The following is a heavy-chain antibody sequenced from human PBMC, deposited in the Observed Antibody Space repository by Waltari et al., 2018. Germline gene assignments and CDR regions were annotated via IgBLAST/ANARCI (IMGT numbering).Heavy chain of an antibody. CDR3: VHSSSGAFDI. Sequence: GGSLRLSCAASGFTFSDHYMDWVRQAPGKGLEWVGRTRNKANSYTTEYAASVKGRFTISRDDSKNSLYLQMNSLKTEDTAVYYCVHSSSGAFDIWGQGTMVTVSS. CDR2: TRNKANSYTT. D-gene: IGHD6-13*01. J-gene: IGHJ3*02. CDR1: GFTFSDHY. V-gene: IGHV3-72*01.